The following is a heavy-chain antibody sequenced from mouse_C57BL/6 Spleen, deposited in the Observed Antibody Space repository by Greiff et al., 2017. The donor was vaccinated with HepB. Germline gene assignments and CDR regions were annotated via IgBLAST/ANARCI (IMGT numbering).Heavy chain of an antibody. CDR1: GYTFTSYW. Sequence: QVQLKQSGAELVKPGASVKLSCKASGYTFTSYWMHWVKQRPGQGLEWIGMIHPNSGSTNYNEKFKSKATLTVDKSSSTAYMQLSSLTSEDSAVYYCARSNDYDDWYFDVWGTGTTVTVSS. J-gene: IGHJ1*03. CDR2: IHPNSGST. V-gene: IGHV1-64*01. D-gene: IGHD2-4*01. CDR3: ARSNDYDDWYFDV.